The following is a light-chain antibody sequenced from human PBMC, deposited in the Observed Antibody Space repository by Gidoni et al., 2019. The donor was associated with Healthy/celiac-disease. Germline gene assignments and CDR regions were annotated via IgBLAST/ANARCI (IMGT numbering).Light chain of an antibody. CDR3: QQYNSYSPT. Sequence: DIQMTQSPSTLSASVGDRVTITCRASQSISSWLAWYQQKPGKAPKLLIYDASSLESGGPARFSGSGSGTEFTLTISSLQPDDLATYYCQQYNSYSPTFGQGTKVEIK. CDR2: DAS. CDR1: QSISSW. J-gene: IGKJ1*01. V-gene: IGKV1-5*01.